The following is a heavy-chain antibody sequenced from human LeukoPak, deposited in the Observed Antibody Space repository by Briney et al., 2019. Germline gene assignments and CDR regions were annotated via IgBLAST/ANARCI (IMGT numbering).Heavy chain of an antibody. V-gene: IGHV1-46*01. J-gene: IGHJ4*02. CDR2: SGGST. CDR3: AREAPVGSVFDDVGHFDY. D-gene: IGHD1-26*01. Sequence: SGGSTPHAQKFQGRVTMTRDTSTSTVYMELNNLRSEDTALYYCAREAPVGSVFDDVGHFDYWGQGTLVTVSS.